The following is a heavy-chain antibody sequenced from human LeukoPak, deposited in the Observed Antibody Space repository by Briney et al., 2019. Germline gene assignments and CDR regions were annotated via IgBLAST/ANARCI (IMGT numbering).Heavy chain of an antibody. V-gene: IGHV3-30*02. CDR2: IRYDGSNK. CDR1: GFTFSSYG. Sequence: PGGSLRLSCAASGFTFSSYGMHWVRQAPGKGLEWVAFIRYDGSNKYYADSVKGRFTISRDNSKNTLYLQMNSLRAEDTAVYYCAKGLLSAVAAAGAWGQGTLVTVSS. J-gene: IGHJ5*02. D-gene: IGHD6-13*01. CDR3: AKGLLSAVAAAGA.